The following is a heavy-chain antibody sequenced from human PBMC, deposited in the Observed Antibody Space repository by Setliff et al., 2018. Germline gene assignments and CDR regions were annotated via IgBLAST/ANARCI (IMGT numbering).Heavy chain of an antibody. CDR1: GFSLSTSLVG. V-gene: IGHV2-5*01. CDR2: IYWNDEK. CDR3: AHMGSSFAAYCGGDCSANFDY. D-gene: IGHD2-21*02. J-gene: IGHJ4*02. Sequence: SGPTLVNPTQTLTLTCTFSGFSLSTSLVGVGWIRQPPGKALEWLALIYWNDEKRYSPSLKSRLTITKETAKNQVVLTMTNMDPLDTATYYCAHMGSSFAAYCGGDCSANFDYWGQGTLVTVSS.